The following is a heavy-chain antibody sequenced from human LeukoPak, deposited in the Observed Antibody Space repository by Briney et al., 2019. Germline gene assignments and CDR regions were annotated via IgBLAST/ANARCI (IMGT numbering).Heavy chain of an antibody. J-gene: IGHJ6*02. CDR1: GYTFINYG. CDR3: ARDRSTSGYYYYGMDV. Sequence: ASVKVSCKASGYTFINYGINWVRQAPGQGLEWMGWISAYNGNTNYAQKFQGRVTITADESTSTAYMELSSLRSEDTAVYYCARDRSTSGYYYYGMDVWGQGTTVTVS. V-gene: IGHV1-18*01. D-gene: IGHD3-16*01. CDR2: ISAYNGNT.